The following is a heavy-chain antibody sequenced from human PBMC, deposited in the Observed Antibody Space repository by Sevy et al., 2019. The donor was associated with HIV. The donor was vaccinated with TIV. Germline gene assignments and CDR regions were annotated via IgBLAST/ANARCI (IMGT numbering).Heavy chain of an antibody. CDR2: INPQTGGT. CDR3: ARMGDYFDTSGYYPLKY. J-gene: IGHJ4*02. D-gene: IGHD3-22*01. CDR1: GYTFTEYY. Sequence: ASVKVFCKASGYTFTEYYVHWLRQAPGQGLEWMGWINPQTGGTYFAKKFQDRVTLTTATSINAVYMELSGLKFDDTAVFYCARMGDYFDTSGYYPLKYWGLGTLVTVSS. V-gene: IGHV1-2*02.